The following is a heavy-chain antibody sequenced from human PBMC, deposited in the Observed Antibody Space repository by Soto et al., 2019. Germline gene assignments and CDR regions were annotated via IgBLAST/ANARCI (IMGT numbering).Heavy chain of an antibody. D-gene: IGHD3-22*01. V-gene: IGHV3-23*04. CDR2: LRIGGSIT. J-gene: IGHJ4*02. CDR1: GFTVSSNYA. CDR3: AKGHYYYDSSGYRHFDY. Sequence: EVQLVESGGGLIQPGGSLRLSCAASGFTVSSNYAMSWVRQAPGKGLEWVSTLRIGGSITYYADSVKGRFTVSRDNSKNTLYLLMNGLRAEDTAVYYCAKGHYYYDSSGYRHFDYWGQGTLVTVSS.